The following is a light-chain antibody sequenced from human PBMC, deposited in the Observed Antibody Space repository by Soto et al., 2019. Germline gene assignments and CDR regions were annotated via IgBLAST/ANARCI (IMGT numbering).Light chain of an antibody. CDR3: QRYATYSPT. CDR2: DAS. Sequence: DIQMTQSPSTLAASLGDRVTITCRASQSISSWLAWYQQKPGKAPKVLIYDASTLQSGVPSSFRGSGSGTEFTLTISSLQPDDFATYYCQRYATYSPTFGQGTKVDIK. J-gene: IGKJ1*01. V-gene: IGKV1-5*01. CDR1: QSISSW.